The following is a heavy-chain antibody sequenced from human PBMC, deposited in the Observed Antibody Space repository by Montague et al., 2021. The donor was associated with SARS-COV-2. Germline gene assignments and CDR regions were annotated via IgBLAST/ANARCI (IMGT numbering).Heavy chain of an antibody. CDR2: IYYSEST. Sequence: SETLSLTCTVSGVSISGYTYFWGWIRQPPGKGLEWIASIYYSESTYYNPSLKSRVTISVDTSKNQSSLQLGSVTAADSAIYYCARHWGASGWYCVDPGGRGTLVTVSS. V-gene: IGHV4-39*01. CDR1: GVSISGYTYF. D-gene: IGHD2-15*01. J-gene: IGHJ5*02. CDR3: ARHWGASGWYCVDP.